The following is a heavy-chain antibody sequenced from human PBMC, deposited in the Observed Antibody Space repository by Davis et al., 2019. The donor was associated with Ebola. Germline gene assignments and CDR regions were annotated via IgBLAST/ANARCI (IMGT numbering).Heavy chain of an antibody. CDR1: GFTFSGSA. CDR2: IRSKANSYAT. V-gene: IGHV3-73*01. Sequence: GESLKISCAASGFTFSGSAMHWVRQASGKGLEWVGRIRSKANSYATAYAASVKGRFTISRDDSKNTLYLQMNSLRAEDTAAYYCASVGGGWGQGTLVTVSS. CDR3: ASVGGG. D-gene: IGHD4-23*01. J-gene: IGHJ4*02.